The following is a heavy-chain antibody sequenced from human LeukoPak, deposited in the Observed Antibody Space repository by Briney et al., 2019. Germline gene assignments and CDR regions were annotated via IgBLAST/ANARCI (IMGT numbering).Heavy chain of an antibody. J-gene: IGHJ3*02. CDR3: ARSVSWYDAFDI. Sequence: PSETLSLTCTVSGGSISSYYWSWIRQPPGKGLEWIGYIYYSGSTNYNPSLKSRVTISVDTSKNQFSLKLSSVTAADTAVYYCARSVSWYDAFDIWGQGTMVTVSS. CDR2: IYYSGST. V-gene: IGHV4-59*08. D-gene: IGHD6-13*01. CDR1: GGSISSYY.